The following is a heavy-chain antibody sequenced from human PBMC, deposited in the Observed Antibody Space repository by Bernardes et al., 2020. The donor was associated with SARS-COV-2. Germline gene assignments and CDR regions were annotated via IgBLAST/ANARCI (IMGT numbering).Heavy chain of an antibody. J-gene: IGHJ5*02. Sequence: TLSLTCTVSGGSISSGGYYWSWIRQHPGKGLEWIGYIYYSGSTYYNPSLKSRVTISVDTSKNQFSLKLSSVTAADTAVYYCARDRLLWFGEGGWFDPWGQGTLVTVSS. CDR1: GGSISSGGYY. D-gene: IGHD3-10*01. CDR3: ARDRLLWFGEGGWFDP. CDR2: IYYSGST. V-gene: IGHV4-31*03.